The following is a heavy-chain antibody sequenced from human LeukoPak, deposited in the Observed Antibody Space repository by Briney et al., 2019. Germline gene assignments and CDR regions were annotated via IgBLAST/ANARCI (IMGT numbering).Heavy chain of an antibody. CDR1: GFTFSSYA. J-gene: IGHJ4*02. CDR2: ISGSGGST. CDR3: AKLLAGSIAVAGKRGYFDY. V-gene: IGHV3-23*01. D-gene: IGHD6-19*01. Sequence: GGSLRLSCAASGFTFSSYAMSWVRQAPGKGLEWVSAISGSGGSTYYADSVKGRFTISRDNSKNTLYLQMNSLRAEDTAVYYCAKLLAGSIAVAGKRGYFDYWGQGTLVTVSS.